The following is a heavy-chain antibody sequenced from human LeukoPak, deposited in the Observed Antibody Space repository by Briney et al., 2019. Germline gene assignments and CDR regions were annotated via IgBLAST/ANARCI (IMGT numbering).Heavy chain of an antibody. Sequence: PSETLSLTCTVSRGSISDNYWSWIRQPPGKGLERIGYAYYSGHTNYNSSLKSRVTMSLDTSKSQFSLRLSSVTAADTAVYFCARHPFATPFDYWGPGTLVTVSS. J-gene: IGHJ4*02. D-gene: IGHD2-15*01. CDR3: ARHPFATPFDY. V-gene: IGHV4-59*08. CDR1: RGSISDNY. CDR2: AYYSGHT.